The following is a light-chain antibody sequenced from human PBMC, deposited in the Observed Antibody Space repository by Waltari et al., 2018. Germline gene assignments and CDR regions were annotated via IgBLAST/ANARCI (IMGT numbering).Light chain of an antibody. CDR3: SSYTSSSTWV. Sequence: QSALTQPASVSGSPGQSITISCTGTSSDVGGYNYVSWYQQHPGKAPKVMIYDVSKRPARVSKRVSGSKAGNTASLTISGLQAEDEADYYCSSYTSSSTWVFGGGTKLTVL. CDR2: DVS. J-gene: IGLJ3*02. CDR1: SSDVGGYNY. V-gene: IGLV2-14*01.